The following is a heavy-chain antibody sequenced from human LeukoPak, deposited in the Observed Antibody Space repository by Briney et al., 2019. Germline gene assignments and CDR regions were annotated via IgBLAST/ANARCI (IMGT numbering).Heavy chain of an antibody. D-gene: IGHD3-22*01. CDR2: ICSSGST. Sequence: SETLSLTCTVSGSSISSYSWSWIRQPAGKGLEWIGRICSSGSTKYNPSLKRRVIILVDNSKKQLSLRLKSVTAADTAVYDCASSSTYDNRLFEYWGQGPPVMVSS. J-gene: IGHJ4*02. V-gene: IGHV4-4*07. CDR1: GSSISSYS. CDR3: ASSSTYDNRLFEY.